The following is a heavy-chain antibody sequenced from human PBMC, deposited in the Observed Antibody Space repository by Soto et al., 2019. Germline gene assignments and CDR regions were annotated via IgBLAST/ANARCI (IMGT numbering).Heavy chain of an antibody. CDR3: ARVPSVSTFGGGWSC. CDR1: GGTFSSYA. D-gene: IGHD3-16*01. CDR2: VSAYNGNT. J-gene: IGHJ4*02. V-gene: IGHV1-18*01. Sequence: ASVKVSCKASGGTFSSYAISWVRQAPGQGLEWMGWVSAYNGNTNYAQKLQGRVTMTTDTSTSTAYMELRSLRSDDTAGYYCARVPSVSTFGGGWSCWGQGTLVTVSS.